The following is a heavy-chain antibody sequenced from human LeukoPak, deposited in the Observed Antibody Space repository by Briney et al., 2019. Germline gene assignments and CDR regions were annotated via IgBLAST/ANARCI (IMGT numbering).Heavy chain of an antibody. V-gene: IGHV1-18*01. Sequence: GASVKVSCKASGYTFTSYGISWVRQAPGQGLEWMGWISAYNGNTNYAQKLQDRVTMTTDTSTSTAYMELRSLRSDDTAVYYCARGPTNLYYYDSSGYLFDYWGQGTLVTVSS. CDR1: GYTFTSYG. J-gene: IGHJ4*02. CDR3: ARGPTNLYYYDSSGYLFDY. CDR2: ISAYNGNT. D-gene: IGHD3-22*01.